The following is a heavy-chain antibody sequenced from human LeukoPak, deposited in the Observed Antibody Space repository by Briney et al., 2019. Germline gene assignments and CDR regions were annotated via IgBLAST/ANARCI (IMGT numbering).Heavy chain of an antibody. Sequence: ASVKVSCKASGYTFTSYGISWVRQAPGQGLEWTGWISAYNGNTNYAQKLQGRVTMTTDTSTSTAYMELRSLRSDDTAVYYCARDLRYNWNDRENWFDPWGQGTLVTVSS. V-gene: IGHV1-18*01. D-gene: IGHD1-1*01. CDR1: GYTFTSYG. J-gene: IGHJ5*02. CDR3: ARDLRYNWNDRENWFDP. CDR2: ISAYNGNT.